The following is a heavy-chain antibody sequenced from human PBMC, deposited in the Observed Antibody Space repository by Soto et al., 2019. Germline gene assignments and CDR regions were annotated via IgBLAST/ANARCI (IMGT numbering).Heavy chain of an antibody. V-gene: IGHV3-11*06. CDR1: GFSVGDNY. CDR2: SSSSGGYT. Sequence: QVQLVESGGGLVEPGGSLRLSCAASGFSVGDNYMTWIRQAPGKGLEWLSYSSSSGGYTNYADSVKGRFTISRDNAKNSRYLQMDSRRAEDTAVYFCARSSGRRHVFTFDYGLDVWGQGTTVTVSS. D-gene: IGHD3-16*01. J-gene: IGHJ6*02. CDR3: ARSSGRRHVFTFDYGLDV.